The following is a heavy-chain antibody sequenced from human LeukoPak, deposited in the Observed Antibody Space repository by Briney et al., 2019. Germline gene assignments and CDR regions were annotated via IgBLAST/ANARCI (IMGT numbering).Heavy chain of an antibody. CDR1: GFTFSSYG. CDR3: ARDDASLFDY. V-gene: IGHV3-48*01. CDR2: ISSSSITI. Sequence: PGGSLRLSCAASGFTFSSYGMNWVRQAPGKGLEWVSYISSSSITIYYADSVKGRFTISGDNAKNSLYLQMNSLRAEDTAVYYCARDDASLFDYWGQGTLVTVSS. J-gene: IGHJ4*02.